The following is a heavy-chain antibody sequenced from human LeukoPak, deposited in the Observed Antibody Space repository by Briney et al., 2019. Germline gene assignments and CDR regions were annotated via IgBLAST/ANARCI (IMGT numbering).Heavy chain of an antibody. D-gene: IGHD6-13*01. CDR3: AGGGGSWSRTRYYYYGMDV. Sequence: ASVKVSCKASGYTFTSYAMHWVRQAPGQRLEWMGWINAGNGNTKYSQKFQGRVTITRDTSASTAYMELSSLRSEDTAVYYCAGGGGSWSRTRYYYYGMDVWGQGTTVTVSS. CDR2: INAGNGNT. J-gene: IGHJ6*02. CDR1: GYTFTSYA. V-gene: IGHV1-3*01.